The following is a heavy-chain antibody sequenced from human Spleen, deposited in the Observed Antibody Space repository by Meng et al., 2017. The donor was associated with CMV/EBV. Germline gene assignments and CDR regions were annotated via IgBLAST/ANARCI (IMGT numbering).Heavy chain of an antibody. Sequence: GSLRLSCTVSGYSISSGYYWGWIRQPPGKGLEWIGSIYHSGRTNYNPSLKRRVAMSVDASKNQFSLNLTSVTAADTAVYYCARDLNRGAAYFGWFDPWGQGTLVTVSS. V-gene: IGHV4-38-2*02. J-gene: IGHJ5*02. CDR3: ARDLNRGAAYFGWFDP. D-gene: IGHD2/OR15-2a*01. CDR2: IYHSGRT. CDR1: GYSISSGYY.